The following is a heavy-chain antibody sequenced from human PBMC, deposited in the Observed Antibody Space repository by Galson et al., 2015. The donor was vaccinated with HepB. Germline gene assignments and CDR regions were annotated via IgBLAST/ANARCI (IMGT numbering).Heavy chain of an antibody. Sequence: SVKVSCKASGGTFSNYDVSWVRQAPGQGLEWMGGITPLFGAANYAQKFQDRVTITADESTRTTYMELSSLRSDDTAVYYCARQYDASGYYAYWGQGTLVTVSS. CDR1: GGTFSNYD. CDR3: ARQYDASGYYAY. J-gene: IGHJ1*01. V-gene: IGHV1-69*13. CDR2: ITPLFGAA. D-gene: IGHD3-22*01.